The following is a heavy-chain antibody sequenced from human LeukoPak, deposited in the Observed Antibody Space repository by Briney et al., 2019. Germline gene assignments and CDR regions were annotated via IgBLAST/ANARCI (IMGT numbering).Heavy chain of an antibody. D-gene: IGHD2-2*03. CDR2: ISSSSSYI. CDR3: ARDAGYCSSTSCYVGMDV. J-gene: IGHJ6*02. V-gene: IGHV3-21*01. Sequence: GGSLLLSCAASGFTFSSYSMNWVRPAPGKGLEWVSSISSSSSYIYYADSVKGRFTISRDNAKNSLYLQMNSLRAEDTAVYYCARDAGYCSSTSCYVGMDVWGQGTTVTVSS. CDR1: GFTFSSYS.